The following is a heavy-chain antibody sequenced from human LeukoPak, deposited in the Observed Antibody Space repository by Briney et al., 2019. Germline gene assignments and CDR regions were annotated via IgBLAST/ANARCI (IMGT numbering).Heavy chain of an antibody. J-gene: IGHJ4*02. Sequence: SETLSLTCTISGGSISSGDYYWSWIRQPPGKGLEWIGYIYYSGCTYYNPSLKSRVTISVDTSKDQFSLKLSSVTAADTAVYYCARVESSKGSGWYYFDYWGQGTLVTVSS. CDR2: IYYSGCT. D-gene: IGHD6-19*01. V-gene: IGHV4-30-4*01. CDR3: ARVESSKGSGWYYFDY. CDR1: GGSISSGDYY.